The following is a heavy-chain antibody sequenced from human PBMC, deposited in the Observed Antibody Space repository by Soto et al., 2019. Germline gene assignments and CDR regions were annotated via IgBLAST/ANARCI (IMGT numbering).Heavy chain of an antibody. J-gene: IGHJ4*02. CDR2: ISYDGSNK. CDR1: GFTFSSYA. Sequence: PGGSLRLSCAASGFTFSSYAMHWVRQAPGKGLEWVAVISYDGSNKYYADSVKGRFTISRDNSKNTLYLQMNSLRAEDTAVYYCARDLGVVVAASYYFDYWGQGT. CDR3: ARDLGVVVAASYYFDY. D-gene: IGHD2-15*01. V-gene: IGHV3-30-3*01.